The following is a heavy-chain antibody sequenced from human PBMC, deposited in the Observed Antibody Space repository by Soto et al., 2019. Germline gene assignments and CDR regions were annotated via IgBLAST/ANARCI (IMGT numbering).Heavy chain of an antibody. CDR1: GFTFSSYA. J-gene: IGHJ6*02. V-gene: IGHV3-30-3*01. Sequence: PGGSLRLSCAASGFTFSSYAMHWVRQAPGKGLEWVAVISYDGSNKYYADSVKGRFTISRDNSKNTLYLQMNSLRAEDTAVYYCARGVGRYFDSPGDYYYGMDVWGQGTTVTVSS. CDR2: ISYDGSNK. CDR3: ARGVGRYFDSPGDYYYGMDV. D-gene: IGHD3-9*01.